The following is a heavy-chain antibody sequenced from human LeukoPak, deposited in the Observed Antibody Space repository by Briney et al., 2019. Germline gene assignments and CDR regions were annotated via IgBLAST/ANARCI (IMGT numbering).Heavy chain of an antibody. CDR1: GFTFRDHY. CDR2: SRKRTKGYTT. V-gene: IGHV3-72*01. CDR3: ARVGGSSPFAAFDI. Sequence: GGSLRLSCAVAGFTFRDHYMDWVRQAPGKGLEWIARSRKRTKGYTTEYAASVRGRFTISRDDSKDSLYLQMNSLKTEDTAVYYCARVGGSSPFAAFDIWGQGTMVTVSS. D-gene: IGHD1-26*01. J-gene: IGHJ3*02.